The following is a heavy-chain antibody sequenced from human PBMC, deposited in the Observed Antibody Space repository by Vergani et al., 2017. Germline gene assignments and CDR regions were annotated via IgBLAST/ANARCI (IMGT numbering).Heavy chain of an antibody. Sequence: EVPLVQSGAEVKTPGESLRISCKRSGYSFTSYWISWVSQVPGKGLEWMGRIDPSDSYTNYSPSFQGHVTISADKSISTAYLQWSSLKASDTAMYYCARHVSDILTMDVWGQGTTVTVSS. V-gene: IGHV5-10-1*01. D-gene: IGHD3-9*01. CDR2: IDPSDSYT. CDR3: ARHVSDILTMDV. CDR1: GYSFTSYW. J-gene: IGHJ6*02.